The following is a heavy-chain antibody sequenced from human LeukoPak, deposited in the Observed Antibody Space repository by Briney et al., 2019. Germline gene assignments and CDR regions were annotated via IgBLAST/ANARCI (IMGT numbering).Heavy chain of an antibody. CDR1: GGSFSGYY. J-gene: IGHJ4*02. D-gene: IGHD5-18*01. Sequence: SETLSLTCAVYGGSFSGYYWSWIRQPPGKGLEWIGEINHSGSTNYNPSVKSRVTISVDTSKNQFSLKLSSVTAADTAVYYCASYVETTMVVDYWGQGTLVTVSS. CDR2: INHSGST. CDR3: ASYVETTMVVDY. V-gene: IGHV4-34*01.